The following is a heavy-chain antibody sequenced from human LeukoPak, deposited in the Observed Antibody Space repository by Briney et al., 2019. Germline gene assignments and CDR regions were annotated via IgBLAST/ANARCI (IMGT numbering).Heavy chain of an antibody. CDR1: GGSISSGDYY. V-gene: IGHV4-30-4*08. J-gene: IGHJ6*03. Sequence: SQTLSLTCTVSGGSISSGDYYWSWIRQPPGKGLEWIGYIYYSGSTYYNPSLKSRLTISVDTSKNQFSLKLSSVAAADTAVYYCARNYYFHYYMDVWGKGTTVTVSS. CDR2: IYYSGST. CDR3: ARNYYFHYYMDV.